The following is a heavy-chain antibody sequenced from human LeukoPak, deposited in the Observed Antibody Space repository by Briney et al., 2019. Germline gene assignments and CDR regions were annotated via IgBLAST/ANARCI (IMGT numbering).Heavy chain of an antibody. Sequence: GGSLRLSCAASGFTFSTYWMSWVSQAPGKGLEWVANIKQDGSDKYYVDSVKGRFTISRDNAKNSLFLQMNSLRAEDTAVYYCARVRCSSNSCFPDYWGQGTLVTVSS. CDR1: GFTFSTYW. J-gene: IGHJ4*02. CDR3: ARVRCSSNSCFPDY. V-gene: IGHV3-7*01. D-gene: IGHD2-2*01. CDR2: IKQDGSDK.